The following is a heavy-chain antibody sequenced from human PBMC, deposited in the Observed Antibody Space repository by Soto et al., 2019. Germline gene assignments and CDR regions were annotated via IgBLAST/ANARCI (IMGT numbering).Heavy chain of an antibody. CDR1: GFTFSEYY. CDR2: ISDSGTTM. Sequence: GGSLRLSFAASGFTFSEYYMNWIRQAPGKGLEWVSYISDSGTTMYYADSVKGRFTISRDNAKNSLYLQMNSLRAEDTAVYYCAMGADYFDSWGQGTLVTVSS. CDR3: AMGADYFDS. V-gene: IGHV3-11*01. J-gene: IGHJ4*02.